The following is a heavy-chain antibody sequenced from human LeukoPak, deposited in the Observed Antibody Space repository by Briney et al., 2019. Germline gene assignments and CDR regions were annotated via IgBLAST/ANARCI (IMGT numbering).Heavy chain of an antibody. V-gene: IGHV4-61*08. Sequence: PSETLSLTCTVPGGSISSGDYYWSWIRQPPGKGLEWIGYIYYSGSTNYNPSLKSRVTISVDTSKNQFSLKLSSVTAADTAVYYCARAELPSLFDYWGQGTLVTVSS. CDR2: IYYSGST. J-gene: IGHJ4*02. CDR1: GGSISSGDYY. CDR3: ARAELPSLFDY. D-gene: IGHD1-7*01.